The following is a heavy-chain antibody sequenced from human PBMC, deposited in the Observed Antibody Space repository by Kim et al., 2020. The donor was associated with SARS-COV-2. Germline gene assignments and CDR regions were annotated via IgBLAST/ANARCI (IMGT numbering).Heavy chain of an antibody. CDR3: ARGGSSSFISYYYYGMDV. CDR1: GGSVSSGSYY. Sequence: SETLSLTCTVSGGSVSSGSYYWSWIRQPPGKGLEWIGYIYYSGSTNYNPSLKSRVTISVDTSKNQFSLKLSSVTAADTAVYYCARGGSSSFISYYYYGMDVWGQGTTVTVSS. D-gene: IGHD6-6*01. CDR2: IYYSGST. V-gene: IGHV4-61*01. J-gene: IGHJ6*02.